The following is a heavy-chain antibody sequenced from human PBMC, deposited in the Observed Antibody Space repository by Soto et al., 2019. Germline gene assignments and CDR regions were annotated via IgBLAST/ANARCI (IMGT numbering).Heavy chain of an antibody. CDR3: ARSPPSYYYYYMDV. V-gene: IGHV3-48*01. CDR1: GFTFSSYS. J-gene: IGHJ6*03. Sequence: GGSLRLSCAASGFTFSSYSMNWVRQAPGKGLEWVSYISSSSTIYYADSVKGRFTISRDNAKNSLYLQMNSLRAEDTAVYYCARSPPSYYYYYMDVWGKGTTVTVSS. CDR2: ISSSSTI.